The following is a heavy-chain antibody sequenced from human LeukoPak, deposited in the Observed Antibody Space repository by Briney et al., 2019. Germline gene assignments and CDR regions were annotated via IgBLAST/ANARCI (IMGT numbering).Heavy chain of an antibody. CDR1: GGSFSGYY. CDR2: INHSGST. J-gene: IGHJ5*02. V-gene: IGHV4-34*01. D-gene: IGHD5-12*01. CDR3: ARGKWLRLRNWFDP. Sequence: SETLSLTCAVYGGSFSGYYWSWIRQPPGKGLEWIGEINHSGSTSYNPSLKSRVTISVGTSKNQFSLKLSSVTAADTAVYYCARGKWLRLRNWFDPWGQGTLVTVSS.